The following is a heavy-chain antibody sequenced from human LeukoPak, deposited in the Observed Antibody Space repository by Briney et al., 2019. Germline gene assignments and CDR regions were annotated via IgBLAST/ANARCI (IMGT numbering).Heavy chain of an antibody. D-gene: IGHD3-3*01. V-gene: IGHV3-23*01. CDR2: ISGSGGST. CDR3: ASWEWSLPYYYYYYMDV. Sequence: GGSLRLSCAASGFTFSSYAMSWVRQAPGKGLEWVSAISGSGGSTYYADSVKGRFTISRDNSKNTLYLQMNSLRAEDTAVYYCASWEWSLPYYYYYYMDVWGKGTTVTVSS. CDR1: GFTFSSYA. J-gene: IGHJ6*03.